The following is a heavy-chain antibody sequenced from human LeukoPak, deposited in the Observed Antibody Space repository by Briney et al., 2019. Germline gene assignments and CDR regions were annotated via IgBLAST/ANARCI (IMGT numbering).Heavy chain of an antibody. Sequence: SETLSLTCTVSGDSISSGGYYWHWIRQHPGKGLEWIGYIYYSGSTYYNPSLKSRVTISVDTSKNQFSLKLSSVTAADTAVYYCAREPVHSYALDYFDYWGQGTLVTVSS. CDR3: AREPVHSYALDYFDY. V-gene: IGHV4-31*03. J-gene: IGHJ4*02. D-gene: IGHD5-18*01. CDR1: GDSISSGGYY. CDR2: IYYSGST.